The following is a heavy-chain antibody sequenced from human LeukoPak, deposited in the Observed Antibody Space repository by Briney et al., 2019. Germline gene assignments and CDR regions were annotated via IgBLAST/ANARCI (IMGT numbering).Heavy chain of an antibody. CDR3: ARAKALYYGMDV. CDR2: IKQDGSEK. J-gene: IGHJ6*02. CDR1: GFTVSSNY. Sequence: PGGSLRLSCAASGFTVSSNYMSWVRQAPGKGLEWVANIKQDGSEKYYVDSVKGRFTISRDNAKNSLYLQMNSLRAEDTAVYYCARAKALYYGMDVWGQGTTVTVSS. V-gene: IGHV3-7*01.